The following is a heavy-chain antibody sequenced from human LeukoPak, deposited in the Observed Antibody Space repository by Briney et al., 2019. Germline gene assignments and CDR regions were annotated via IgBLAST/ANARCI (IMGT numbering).Heavy chain of an antibody. D-gene: IGHD2-15*01. J-gene: IGHJ5*02. CDR3: ARAHRCTDRSCFNWFDP. Sequence: SETLSLTCTVSGGIITSTGYYWNWIRQHPGNGLEWIGYIYYGGSTFYNPSLKTRVTISLDRSKNQFSLNLRSVTAADTAVYYCARAHRCTDRSCFNWFDPWGQGTLVTVSS. CDR1: GGIITSTGYY. V-gene: IGHV4-30-2*01. CDR2: IYYGGST.